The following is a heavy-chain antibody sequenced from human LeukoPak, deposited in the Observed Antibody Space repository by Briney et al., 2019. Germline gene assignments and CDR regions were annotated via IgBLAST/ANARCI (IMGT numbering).Heavy chain of an antibody. V-gene: IGHV4-34*01. CDR3: ARAGDTAVLGDAFDI. CDR1: GGSFSGYY. Sequence: PSETLSLTCAVYGGSFSGYYWSWIRQPPGKGLEWIGEINHSGSTNYNPSLKSRVTISVDTSKNQFSLKLSSVTAADTAVYYCARAGDTAVLGDAFDIWGQGTMVTVSS. CDR2: INHSGST. D-gene: IGHD5-18*01. J-gene: IGHJ3*02.